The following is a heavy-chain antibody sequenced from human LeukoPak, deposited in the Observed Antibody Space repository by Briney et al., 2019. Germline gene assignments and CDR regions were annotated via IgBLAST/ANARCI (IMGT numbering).Heavy chain of an antibody. Sequence: SETLSLTCTVSGGSVSSYYWSWIRQPPGKGLEWIGYMYYSGSTDYNPSLKSRVTMSMDTSKNQFSLKLYSVTAADTAVYYCAGRSYSSYYYYMDVWGKGTTVAVYS. D-gene: IGHD3-10*01. CDR2: MYYSGST. V-gene: IGHV4-59*02. J-gene: IGHJ6*03. CDR3: AGRSYSSYYYYMDV. CDR1: GGSVSSYY.